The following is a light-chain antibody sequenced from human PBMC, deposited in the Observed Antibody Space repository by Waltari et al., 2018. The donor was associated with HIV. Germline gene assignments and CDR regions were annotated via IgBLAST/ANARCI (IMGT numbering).Light chain of an antibody. CDR1: SSDVGAYTF. J-gene: IGLJ2*01. Sequence: QSALTQPRSVSGSPGQSVTIPCTGTSSDVGAYTFVSWYQQHPGKAPKLMIYDVSKRPSGVPDRFSGSKSGNTASLTISGLQAEDEADYYCCSYAGSYPVVFGGGTKLTVL. CDR3: CSYAGSYPVV. CDR2: DVS. V-gene: IGLV2-11*01.